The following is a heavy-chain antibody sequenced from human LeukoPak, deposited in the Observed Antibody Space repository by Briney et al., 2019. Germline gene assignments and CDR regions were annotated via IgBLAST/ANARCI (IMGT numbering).Heavy chain of an antibody. CDR2: ISYDGSNK. CDR3: AKESRASSSWYVATGNYFDY. V-gene: IGHV3-30*18. D-gene: IGHD6-13*01. CDR1: GFTFSSYG. J-gene: IGHJ4*02. Sequence: PGGSLRLSCAASGFTFSSYGMHGVRQAPGKGLEWVALISYDGSNKYYADSVRGRFTISRDNSKNTLYLQMNSLRAEDTAVYYCAKESRASSSWYVATGNYFDYWGQGTLVTVSS.